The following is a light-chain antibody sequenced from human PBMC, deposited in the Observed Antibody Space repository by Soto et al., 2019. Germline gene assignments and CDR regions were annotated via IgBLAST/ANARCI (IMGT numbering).Light chain of an antibody. CDR1: QGVTTN. Sequence: TQSPASLSVSPGERATLSCRAGQGVTTNFAWYQQKSGQSPRLLIYDVSIRATGVPARFSGTGSETDFTLTISGLQSEDSAVYLCQQNNNPPVAFGQGTRVEIK. CDR2: DVS. V-gene: IGKV3-15*01. J-gene: IGKJ5*01. CDR3: QQNNNPPVA.